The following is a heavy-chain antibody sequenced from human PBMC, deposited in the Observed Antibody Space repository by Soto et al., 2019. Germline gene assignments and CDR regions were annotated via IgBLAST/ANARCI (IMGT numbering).Heavy chain of an antibody. J-gene: IGHJ3*02. Sequence: QVQLQESGPGLVKPSQTLSLTCTVSGGSISSGGYYWSWIRQHPGKGLEWIGYIYYSGSTYYNPYLKSRVTISVDTSKNQFSLKLSSVTAADTAVYYCAREVRSEWLDAFDIWGQGTMVTVSS. D-gene: IGHD6-19*01. V-gene: IGHV4-31*03. CDR2: IYYSGST. CDR1: GGSISSGGYY. CDR3: AREVRSEWLDAFDI.